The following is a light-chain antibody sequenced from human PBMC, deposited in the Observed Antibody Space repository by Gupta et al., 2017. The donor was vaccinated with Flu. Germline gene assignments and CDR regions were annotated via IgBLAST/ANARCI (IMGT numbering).Light chain of an antibody. CDR3: QQYGASPRT. CDR2: TTS. J-gene: IGKJ1*01. CDR1: QSVTNGY. Sequence: ERATLSFRASQSVTNGYLAWYQHKPGQAPRLLIYTTSNRVTGIPDRFSGSGSGTDFTLTISRLEPEDFAVYYCQQYGASPRTFGQGTKVEI. V-gene: IGKV3-20*01.